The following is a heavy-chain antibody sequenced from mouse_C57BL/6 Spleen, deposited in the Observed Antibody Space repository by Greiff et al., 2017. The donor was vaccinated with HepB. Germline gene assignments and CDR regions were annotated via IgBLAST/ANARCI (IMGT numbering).Heavy chain of an antibody. CDR3: ARTIVTPHYAMDY. J-gene: IGHJ4*01. V-gene: IGHV1-52*01. D-gene: IGHD2-5*01. CDR2: IDPSDSET. CDR1: GYTFTSYW. Sequence: QVHVKQPGAELVRPGSSVKLSCKASGYTFTSYWMHWVKQRPIQGLEWIGNIDPSDSETHYNQKFKDKATLTVDKSSSTAYMQLSSLTSEDSAVYDCARTIVTPHYAMDYWGQGTSVTVSS.